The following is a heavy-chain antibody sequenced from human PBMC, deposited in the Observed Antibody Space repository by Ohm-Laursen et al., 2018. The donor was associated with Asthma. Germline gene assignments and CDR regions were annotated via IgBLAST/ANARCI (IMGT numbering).Heavy chain of an antibody. CDR1: GFTFSSCS. CDR2: ISYDGSNQ. J-gene: IGHJ4*02. CDR3: ASWARSDSWSNFLPFDY. Sequence: SLRLSCAASGFTFSSCSMHWVRRAPDKGMEWVAVISYDGSNQYYADSVKGRLTISRDNSKNTLYLQLNSPRAEDTAVYYCASWARSDSWSNFLPFDYWGQGTLVTVSP. D-gene: IGHD1-26*01. V-gene: IGHV3-30-3*01.